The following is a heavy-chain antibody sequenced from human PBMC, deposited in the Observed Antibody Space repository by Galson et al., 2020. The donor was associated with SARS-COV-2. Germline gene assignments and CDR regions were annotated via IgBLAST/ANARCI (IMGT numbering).Heavy chain of an antibody. CDR3: ARGGSSWDPRFDY. Sequence: KIGESLKISCAASGFTFSDYYMSWIRQAPGKGLEWVSYISSSSSYTNYADSVKGRFTISRDNAKNSLYLQMNSLRAEDTAVYYCARGGSSWDPRFDYWGQGTLVTVSS. J-gene: IGHJ4*02. D-gene: IGHD6-13*01. CDR2: ISSSSSYT. CDR1: GFTFSDYY. V-gene: IGHV3-11*06.